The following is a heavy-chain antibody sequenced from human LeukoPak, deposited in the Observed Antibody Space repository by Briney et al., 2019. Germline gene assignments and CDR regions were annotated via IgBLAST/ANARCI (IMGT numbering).Heavy chain of an antibody. Sequence: GGSLRLSCAASGFTFSSYLMHWVRQAPGKGLEWVAVIWYDGSNKYYADSVKGRFTISRDNSKNTLYLQMNRLRAEDTAVYYCARDHSSGWYSDYFDYWGQGTLVTVSS. J-gene: IGHJ4*02. CDR1: GFTFSSYL. V-gene: IGHV3-33*08. CDR2: IWYDGSNK. D-gene: IGHD6-19*01. CDR3: ARDHSSGWYSDYFDY.